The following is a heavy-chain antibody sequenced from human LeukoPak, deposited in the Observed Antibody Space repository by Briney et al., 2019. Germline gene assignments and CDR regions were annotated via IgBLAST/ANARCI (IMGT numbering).Heavy chain of an antibody. D-gene: IGHD1-26*01. V-gene: IGHV3-48*03. J-gene: IGHJ4*02. Sequence: GGSLRLSCAASGFTFSSYEMNWVRQAPGKGLEWVSYISASGSTKYYADSVKGRFTISRDNAKDSLYLQMNSLRAEDTAVYYCARATRGVGSNFDYWGQGTLVTVSS. CDR3: ARATRGVGSNFDY. CDR2: ISASGSTK. CDR1: GFTFSSYE.